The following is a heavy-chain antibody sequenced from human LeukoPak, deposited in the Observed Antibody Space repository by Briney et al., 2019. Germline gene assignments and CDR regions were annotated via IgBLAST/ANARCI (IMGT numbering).Heavy chain of an antibody. D-gene: IGHD6-13*01. V-gene: IGHV3-11*05. J-gene: IGHJ5*01. Sequence: GESLKISCGASGFTFSDYYMTWIRQAPGKGLEWVSHISSSGSYTNYADSVKGRFTISRDNAKKSLYLQMNSLRAEDTAVYYCARADSSSWFDSWGPGTLVTVSS. CDR3: ARADSSSWFDS. CDR1: GFTFSDYY. CDR2: ISSSGSYT.